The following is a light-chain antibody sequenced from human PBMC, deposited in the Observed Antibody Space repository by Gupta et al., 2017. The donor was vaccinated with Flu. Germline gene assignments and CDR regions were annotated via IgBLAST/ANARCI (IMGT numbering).Light chain of an antibody. J-gene: IGKJ1*01. CDR1: QSVRTN. Sequence: IQMTQSPSSLSASVGDRVTITCRASQSVRTNLNWFQLKSGRPPKLLMSNASSLEDGVPSRFSGSGAEKEFILTVTRLQPEDSATYYCHQRNNFPGTFGQGTKVEI. CDR2: NAS. V-gene: IGKV1-39*01. CDR3: HQRNNFPGT.